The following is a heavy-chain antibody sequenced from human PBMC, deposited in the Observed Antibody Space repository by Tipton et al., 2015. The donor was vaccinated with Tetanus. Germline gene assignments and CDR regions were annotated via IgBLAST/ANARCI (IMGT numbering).Heavy chain of an antibody. CDR3: ARDLTPVTTGGGYYYMDV. V-gene: IGHV3-11*01. CDR2: INTSGRTI. Sequence: SLRLSCAASGFTFSDYYMTWIRQAPGKGLEWLAYINTSGRTIFYADSVEGRFTISRDNAKNSLYLQMKSLRAEDTAVYYCARDLTPVTTGGGYYYMDVWGKGTTVTVSS. J-gene: IGHJ6*03. D-gene: IGHD4-17*01. CDR1: GFTFSDYY.